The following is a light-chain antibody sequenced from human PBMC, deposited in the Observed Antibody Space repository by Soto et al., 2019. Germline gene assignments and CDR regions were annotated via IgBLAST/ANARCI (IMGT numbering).Light chain of an antibody. CDR1: SSNIGAGYD. Sequence: QSVLTQPPSVSGAPGQRVTISCTGSSSNIGAGYDVHWYQQLPGTAPKLLIYGNSNRPSGVPDRFSGSKSGTSASLAITGLHAEDEDDYYCQSDDSSLSGVVFGGGTKLTVL. J-gene: IGLJ2*01. V-gene: IGLV1-40*01. CDR2: GNS. CDR3: QSDDSSLSGVV.